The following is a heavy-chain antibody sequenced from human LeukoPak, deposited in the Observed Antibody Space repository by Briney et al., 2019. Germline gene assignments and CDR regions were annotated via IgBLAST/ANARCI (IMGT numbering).Heavy chain of an antibody. J-gene: IGHJ4*02. V-gene: IGHV4-4*07. Sequence: SETLSLTCTASGGSISSYYWSWIRQPAGKGLEWIGRIYTSGSTNYNPSLKSRVTMSVDTSKNQFSLKLSSVTAADTAVYYCARARSLNWETWYYFDYWGQGTLVTVSS. CDR1: GGSISSYY. CDR3: ARARSLNWETWYYFDY. D-gene: IGHD7-27*01. CDR2: IYTSGST.